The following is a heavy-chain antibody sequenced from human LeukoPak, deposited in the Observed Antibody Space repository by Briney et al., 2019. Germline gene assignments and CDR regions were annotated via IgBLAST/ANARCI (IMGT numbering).Heavy chain of an antibody. J-gene: IGHJ4*02. CDR3: AKDRYSYAFEYSDS. D-gene: IGHD5-18*01. V-gene: IGHV3-30*18. CDR1: GFTFSSYG. CDR2: ISNDGSKK. Sequence: GGSLRLSCAVSGFTFSSYGMHWVRQAPGKGLDWVAVISNDGSKKYYADSVKGRFTISRDNSKNTLSLQVSSLRTEDTAVYYCAKDRYSYAFEYSDSWGQGTLVTVSP.